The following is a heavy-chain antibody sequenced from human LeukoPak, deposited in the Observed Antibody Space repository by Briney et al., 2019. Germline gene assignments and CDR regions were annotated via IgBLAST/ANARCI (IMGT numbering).Heavy chain of an antibody. CDR1: GFTFSSYA. CDR2: ISGSGGST. Sequence: PGGSLRLSCAASGFTFSSYAMSWVRQAPGKGLEWVSAISGSGGSTYYADSVKGRFTISRDNAKNTLYLQMNSLRAEDTAGYYCAKSAGGSGWYEYYYAMDVWGQGTTVTVSS. J-gene: IGHJ6*02. D-gene: IGHD6-19*01. V-gene: IGHV3-23*01. CDR3: AKSAGGSGWYEYYYAMDV.